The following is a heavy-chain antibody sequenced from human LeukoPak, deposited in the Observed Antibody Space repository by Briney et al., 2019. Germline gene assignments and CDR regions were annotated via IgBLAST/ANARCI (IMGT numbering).Heavy chain of an antibody. CDR2: IDWDDDK. V-gene: IGHV2-70*04. CDR1: GFSLNTTGMR. D-gene: IGHD3-22*01. Sequence: ESGPSLVKPTQTLTLTCTFSGFSLNTTGMRMGWIRQPPGKALEWLARIDWDDDKFYSTSLKPRLTISKDSSRNQVVLTMTNMDPVDTATYYCARIAPSYYYDSSAPLDYWGQGTLVTVSS. J-gene: IGHJ4*02. CDR3: ARIAPSYYYDSSAPLDY.